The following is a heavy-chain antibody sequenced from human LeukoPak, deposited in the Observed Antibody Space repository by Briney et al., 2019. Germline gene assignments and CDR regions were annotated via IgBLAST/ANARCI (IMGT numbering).Heavy chain of an antibody. CDR1: GFTFSSYW. J-gene: IGHJ4*02. CDR2: IKQDGSEE. D-gene: IGHD4-17*01. V-gene: IGHV3-7*01. CDR3: AREVGDYVPNFDY. Sequence: PGGSLRLSCAASGFTFSSYWMSWVRQAPGKGLEWVANIKQDGSEEYYVDSVKGRFTISRDNAKNSLYLQMNSLRAEDTAVYYCAREVGDYVPNFDYWGQGTLVTVSS.